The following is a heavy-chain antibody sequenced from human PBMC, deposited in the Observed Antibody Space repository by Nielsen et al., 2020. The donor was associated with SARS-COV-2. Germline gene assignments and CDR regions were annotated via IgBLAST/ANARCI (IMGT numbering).Heavy chain of an antibody. J-gene: IGHJ6*02. Sequence: SCAASGFTFSDYYMNWIRQAPGKGLEWVSFISFSGSETDYADSVRGRITIFRDNAKNSVSLQMNSLRPEDTAVYYCARDKGDYGSEAAGMDVWGQGTTVTVSS. D-gene: IGHD4-17*01. CDR1: GFTFSDYY. CDR3: ARDKGDYGSEAAGMDV. CDR2: ISFSGSET. V-gene: IGHV3-11*05.